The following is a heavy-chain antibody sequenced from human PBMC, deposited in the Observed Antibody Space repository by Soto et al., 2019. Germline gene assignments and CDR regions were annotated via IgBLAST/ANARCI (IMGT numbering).Heavy chain of an antibody. D-gene: IGHD2-2*01. CDR3: ARVSGYCTNISCRAQSYYYFAMDV. J-gene: IGHJ6*02. Sequence: GGSLRLSCAASGFTFSSYTMYWVRQAPGKGLEWVAVTSYDGSNKYYADSVKGRFTISRDNSKNTLFLQMNILRGEDTAVYYCARVSGYCTNISCRAQSYYYFAMDVWGQGTTVTVSS. V-gene: IGHV3-30-3*01. CDR2: TSYDGSNK. CDR1: GFTFSSYT.